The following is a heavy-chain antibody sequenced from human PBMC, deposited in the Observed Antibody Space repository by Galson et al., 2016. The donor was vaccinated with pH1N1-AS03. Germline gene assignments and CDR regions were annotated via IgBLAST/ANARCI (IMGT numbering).Heavy chain of an antibody. CDR3: ARGILGDAVGLDS. V-gene: IGHV3-74*01. CDR1: GFTLRNYW. D-gene: IGHD3-16*01. Sequence: SLRLSCAASGFTLRNYWMHWVRPAPGGELVWVSRINTDETKTYYADAGEGRFAISRDIAKNTVYLQMNSLGPEDTAVYYCARGILGDAVGLDSWGQGTLVTVSS. CDR2: INTDETKT. J-gene: IGHJ4*02.